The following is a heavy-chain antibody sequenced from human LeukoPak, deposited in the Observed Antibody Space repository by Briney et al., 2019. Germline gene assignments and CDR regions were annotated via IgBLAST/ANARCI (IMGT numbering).Heavy chain of an antibody. Sequence: SVKVSCKASGGTFSSYAISWVRQAPGQGLEWMGGIIPIFGTANYAQKFQGRVTITADESTSTAYMELRSLRSDDTAVYYCARDPWGGYYDSSGLDYWGQGTLVTVSS. CDR3: ARDPWGGYYDSSGLDY. J-gene: IGHJ4*02. CDR2: IIPIFGTA. CDR1: GGTFSSYA. D-gene: IGHD3-22*01. V-gene: IGHV1-69*13.